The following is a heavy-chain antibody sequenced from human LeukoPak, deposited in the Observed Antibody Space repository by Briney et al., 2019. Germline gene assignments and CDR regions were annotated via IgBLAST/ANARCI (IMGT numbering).Heavy chain of an antibody. V-gene: IGHV3-33*01. CDR1: GFAFNTYA. D-gene: IGHD3-10*01. Sequence: AGRSLRLSCAASGFAFNTYAMHWVRQAPGQGLEWVALIWHDGSHKFYSNSVRGQFTISRDNSKNTVSLQVNNLRPEDTAVYYCAGEIFGSGSYPDFWGQGTLVTVSS. CDR2: IWHDGSHK. CDR3: AGEIFGSGSYPDF. J-gene: IGHJ4*02.